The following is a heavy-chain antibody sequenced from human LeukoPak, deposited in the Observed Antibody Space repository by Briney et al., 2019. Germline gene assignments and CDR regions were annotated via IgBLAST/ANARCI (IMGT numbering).Heavy chain of an antibody. V-gene: IGHV1-8*01. CDR3: ARVTTDFWRGYRNY. D-gene: IGHD3-3*01. J-gene: IGHJ4*02. CDR1: GYTFTSYE. CDR2: MNPNSVNT. Sequence: GASLKFSCKASGYTFTSYEINWLRQATGQGLEWMGWMNPNSVNTDYAQKFQDRVTMTTDTSISPPHRERSSLRSADTAVYYCARVTTDFWRGYRNYWGQGTLVTVSS.